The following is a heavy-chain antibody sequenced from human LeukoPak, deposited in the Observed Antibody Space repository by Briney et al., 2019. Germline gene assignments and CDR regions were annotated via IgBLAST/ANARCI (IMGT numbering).Heavy chain of an antibody. Sequence: PGGSLRLSCATSGFSFSIYEMNWVRQAPGEGLEWVSYISTTGRTTYYADSVQGRFTMSRDNANNSLSLQMNSLRADDTAVYYCAGKPRDGYNDGRFDFWGQGTLVTVSS. V-gene: IGHV3-48*03. CDR3: AGKPRDGYNDGRFDF. CDR2: ISTTGRTT. CDR1: GFSFSIYE. J-gene: IGHJ4*02. D-gene: IGHD5-24*01.